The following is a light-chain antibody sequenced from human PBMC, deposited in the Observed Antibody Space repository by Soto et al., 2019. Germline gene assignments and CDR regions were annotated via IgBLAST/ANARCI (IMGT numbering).Light chain of an antibody. CDR3: QQYNNWPPST. J-gene: IGKJ2*01. CDR1: QSVSSN. Sequence: IVMTQAQATLSVSPGERATLSCRASQSVSSNLAWYQQKPGQAPRLLIYGASTRATGIPARFSGSGSGTEFTLTISSLQSEDFAVYYCQQYNNWPPSTFGQGTKLEIK. V-gene: IGKV3-15*01. CDR2: GAS.